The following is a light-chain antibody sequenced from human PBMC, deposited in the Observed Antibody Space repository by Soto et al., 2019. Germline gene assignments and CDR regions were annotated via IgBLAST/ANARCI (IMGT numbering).Light chain of an antibody. CDR1: QSVSSN. Sequence: EIVMTQSPATLSVSPGDRATLSCRASQSVSSNLAWYQQKPGQAPRLLIYGASTRATGIPARFSGSGSGTEFTRTISSLQSEDFAVYYCQQYNNWGTFGQGTKVEIK. CDR3: QQYNNWGT. J-gene: IGKJ1*01. V-gene: IGKV3-15*01. CDR2: GAS.